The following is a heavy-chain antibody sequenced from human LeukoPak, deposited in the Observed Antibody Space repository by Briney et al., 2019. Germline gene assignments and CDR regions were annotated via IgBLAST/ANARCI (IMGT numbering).Heavy chain of an antibody. J-gene: IGHJ4*02. V-gene: IGHV4-39*07. Sequence: SETLSLTCTVSGGSISSGPYYWSWIRQPPGKGLEWIGEINHSGSTNYNPSLKSRVTISVDTSKNQFSLKLSSATAADTAVYYCARGRARYYFDYWGQGTLVTVSS. CDR1: GGSISSGPYY. CDR2: INHSGST. CDR3: ARGRARYYFDY. D-gene: IGHD3-3*01.